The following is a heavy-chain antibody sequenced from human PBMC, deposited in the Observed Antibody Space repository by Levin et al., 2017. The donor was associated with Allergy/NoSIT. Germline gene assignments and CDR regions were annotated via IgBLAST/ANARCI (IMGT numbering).Heavy chain of an antibody. D-gene: IGHD4-11*01. J-gene: IGHJ4*02. CDR1: GFTFSSYA. V-gene: IGHV3-23*01. Sequence: PGGSLRLSCAASGFTFSSYAMSWVRQAPGKGLEWVSAISGSGGSTYYADSVKGRFTISRDNSKNTLYLQMNSLRAEDTAVYYCAKMLWGDVYSNYQFDYWGQGTLVTVSS. CDR3: AKMLWGDVYSNYQFDY. CDR2: ISGSGGST.